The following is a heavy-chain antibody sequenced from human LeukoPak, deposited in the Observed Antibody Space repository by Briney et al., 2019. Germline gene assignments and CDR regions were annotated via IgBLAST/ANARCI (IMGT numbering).Heavy chain of an antibody. D-gene: IGHD3-22*01. Sequence: PGGSLRLSCTASGFTFGDYAMSWFRQAPGKGLEWVANIKQDGSEKYYVDSVKGRFTISRDNAKNSLYLQMNSLRAEDTAVYYCARVGDYYYDSSGYRAFDIWGQGTMVTVSS. J-gene: IGHJ3*02. CDR3: ARVGDYYYDSSGYRAFDI. CDR1: GFTFGDYA. CDR2: IKQDGSEK. V-gene: IGHV3-7*01.